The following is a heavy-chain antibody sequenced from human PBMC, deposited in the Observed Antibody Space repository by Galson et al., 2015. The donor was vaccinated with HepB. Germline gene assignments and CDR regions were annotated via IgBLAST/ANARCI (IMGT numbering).Heavy chain of an antibody. Sequence: SLRLSCAASGFTFSNYGMHWVRQAPGKGLEWVAVISYHGSNKYYADSVKGRFTISRDNSKNTLYLQMDSLRAEDTAVYYCAKEYSYASRMDVWGKGTTVTVSS. CDR1: GFTFSNYG. CDR2: ISYHGSNK. V-gene: IGHV3-30*18. J-gene: IGHJ6*04. CDR3: AKEYSYASRMDV. D-gene: IGHD5-18*01.